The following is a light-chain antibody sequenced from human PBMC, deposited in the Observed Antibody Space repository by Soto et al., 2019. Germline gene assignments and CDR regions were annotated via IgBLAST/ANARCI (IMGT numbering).Light chain of an antibody. CDR1: QDVGNY. V-gene: IGKV3-11*01. J-gene: IGKJ4*01. CDR3: QQRHSWPRA. CDR2: DAS. Sequence: EIVLTQSPATLSLSPGERAALSCRASQDVGNYLVWYQQKPGQAPRLLIYDASKRATGIPDRFSGSGSGTDFTLIISSLDPEDFAVYYCQQRHSWPRAFGGGTKVEIK.